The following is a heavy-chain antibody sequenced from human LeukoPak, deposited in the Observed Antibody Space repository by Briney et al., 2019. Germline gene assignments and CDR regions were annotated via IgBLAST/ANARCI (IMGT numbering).Heavy chain of an antibody. CDR2: IYYSGST. V-gene: IGHV4-61*01. Sequence: PSETLSLTCTVSGDSISSGSYFWNWIRQPPGKGLEWIGYIYYSGSTNYNPSLKSRVTISVDTSKNQFSLKLSSVTAADTAVYYCARVEGYCSGGSCYSRDAFDIWGQGTMVTVSS. CDR1: GDSISSGSYF. D-gene: IGHD2-15*01. J-gene: IGHJ3*02. CDR3: ARVEGYCSGGSCYSRDAFDI.